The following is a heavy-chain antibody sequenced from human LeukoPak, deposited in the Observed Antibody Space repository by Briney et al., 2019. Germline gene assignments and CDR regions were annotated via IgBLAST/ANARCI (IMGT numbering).Heavy chain of an antibody. J-gene: IGHJ4*02. CDR1: GFTFSSYW. CDR2: INHNGNVN. Sequence: GGSLRLSCAASGFTFSSYWMNWARQAPGKGLEWVASINHNGNVNYYVDSVKGRFTISRDISTDTLWLQMDSLRTEDTAVYYCAKGPLRGTAAAIDYWGQGTLVTVSS. CDR3: AKGPLRGTAAAIDY. D-gene: IGHD2-2*01. V-gene: IGHV3-7*01.